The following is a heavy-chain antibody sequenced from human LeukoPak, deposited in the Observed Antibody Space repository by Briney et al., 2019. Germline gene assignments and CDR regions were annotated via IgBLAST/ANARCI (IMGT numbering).Heavy chain of an antibody. D-gene: IGHD1-26*01. Sequence: GGSQRLSCAASEFTFDDYGMGWVRQAPGKGLEWVSGINWNGGSTGYADSVKGRFTISRDNAKNSLYMQMNSLRAEDTALYYCARDIGPHAFDIWGQGTMVTVSS. CDR1: EFTFDDYG. J-gene: IGHJ3*02. CDR3: ARDIGPHAFDI. CDR2: INWNGGST. V-gene: IGHV3-20*04.